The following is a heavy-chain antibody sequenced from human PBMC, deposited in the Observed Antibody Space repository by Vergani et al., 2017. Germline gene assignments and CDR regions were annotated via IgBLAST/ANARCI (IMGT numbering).Heavy chain of an antibody. V-gene: IGHV3-23*01. CDR2: ISGSGGST. J-gene: IGHJ4*02. D-gene: IGHD3-10*01. CDR1: GFTFSSYA. CDR3: SIGSGSYYNKSTEGY. Sequence: EVRLLESGGGLAQPGGSLRLSCAASGFTFSSYAMSWVRQAPGKGLEWVSAISGSGGSTYYADSVKGRFTISRDNSKNTLYLQMNSLRAEDTAVYYCSIGSGSYYNKSTEGYWGQGTLVTVSS.